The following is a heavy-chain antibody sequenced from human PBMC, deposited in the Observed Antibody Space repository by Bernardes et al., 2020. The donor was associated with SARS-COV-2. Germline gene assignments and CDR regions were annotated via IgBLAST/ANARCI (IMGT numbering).Heavy chain of an antibody. CDR3: TTGGLY. CDR2: IKSKTDGGTI. D-gene: IGHD3-10*01. CDR1: GFTFSNYL. V-gene: IGHV3-15*01. Sequence: GGSLRLSCVASGFTFSNYLFSWFRQAPAKGLEWVGRIKSKTDGGTIDYAAPVKGRFTISRDDSKNTRYLQMNSLKTEDTAVYYCTTGGLYWGQETLVTVSS. J-gene: IGHJ4*02.